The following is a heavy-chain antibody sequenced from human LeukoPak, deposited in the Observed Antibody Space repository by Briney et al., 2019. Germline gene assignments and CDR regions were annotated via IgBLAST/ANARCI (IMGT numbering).Heavy chain of an antibody. V-gene: IGHV1-18*01. CDR1: GYTFTSYG. CDR2: ISAYNGNT. Sequence: ASVKVFCKASGYTFTSYGISWVRQAPGQGLEWMGWISAYNGNTNYAQKLQGRVTMTTDTSTSTAYMELRSLRSEDTAVYYCASLGQRRDGYNFDYWGQGTLVTVSS. CDR3: ASLGQRRDGYNFDY. J-gene: IGHJ4*02. D-gene: IGHD5-24*01.